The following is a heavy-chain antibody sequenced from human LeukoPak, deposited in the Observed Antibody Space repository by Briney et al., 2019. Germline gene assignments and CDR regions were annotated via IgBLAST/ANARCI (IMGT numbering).Heavy chain of an antibody. CDR1: GGSISSYY. Sequence: KTSETLSLTCTVSGGSISSYYWSWIRQPPGKGLEWIGNIYYSGSTNYNPSLKSRVTISVDTSKNQFSLKLSSVTAADTAVYYCARSTSYYRRNDAFDIWGQGTMVTVSS. J-gene: IGHJ3*02. CDR3: ARSTSYYRRNDAFDI. V-gene: IGHV4-59*01. CDR2: IYYSGST. D-gene: IGHD3-10*01.